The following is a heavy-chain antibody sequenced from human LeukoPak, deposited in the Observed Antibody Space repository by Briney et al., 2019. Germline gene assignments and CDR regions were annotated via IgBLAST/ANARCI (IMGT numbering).Heavy chain of an antibody. CDR1: GYTFTGYY. J-gene: IGHJ3*02. D-gene: IGHD6-19*01. V-gene: IGHV1-18*04. CDR3: ARAEQWLVQAFDI. CDR2: ISAYNGNT. Sequence: GASVKVSCKASGYTFTGYYMHWVRQAPGQGLEWMGWISAYNGNTNYAQKLQGRVTMTTDTSTSTAYMELRSLRSDDTAVYYCARAEQWLVQAFDIWGQGTMVTVSS.